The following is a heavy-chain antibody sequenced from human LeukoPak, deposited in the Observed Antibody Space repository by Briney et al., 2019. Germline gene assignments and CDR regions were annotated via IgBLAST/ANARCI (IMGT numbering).Heavy chain of an antibody. V-gene: IGHV3-30*18. J-gene: IGHJ4*02. CDR2: ISYEDGTNK. CDR3: TKERPEQYYESGSSFDF. CDR1: GFTFRSFV. Sequence: GGSLRLSCAASGFTFRSFVMHWVRRAPGKGLEWVAAISYEDGTNKYYADSVKGRFTISRDNSKTTLFLQMNSLRAEDTAIYYCTKERPEQYYESGSSFDFWGQGTLVTVSS. D-gene: IGHD3-10*01.